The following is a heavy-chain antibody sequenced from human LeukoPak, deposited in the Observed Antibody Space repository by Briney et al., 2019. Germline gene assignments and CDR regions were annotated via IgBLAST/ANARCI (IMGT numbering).Heavy chain of an antibody. CDR1: GFTVIRYS. D-gene: IGHD3-22*01. Sequence: GGSLRLSCAASGFTVIRYSMSWVRQAPGEGLEWVSSITSSSSYIYYADSVKGRFTISRDNAKKSLYLQMNSLRAEDTAAYYCARDPWGVDSSGYYFDYWGQGTLVTVSS. CDR3: ARDPWGVDSSGYYFDY. V-gene: IGHV3-21*01. CDR2: ITSSSSYI. J-gene: IGHJ4*02.